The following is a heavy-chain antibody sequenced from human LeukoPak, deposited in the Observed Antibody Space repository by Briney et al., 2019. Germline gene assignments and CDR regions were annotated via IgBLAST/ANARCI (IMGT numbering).Heavy chain of an antibody. CDR1: GFTFDNNA. Sequence: GGSLRLSCAASGFTFDNNAMHWVRQAPGKGLEWVSLIGGDGGRTYYADSVKGRFTISRDNSRNSLFLQMNSLRTEGTALYYCAKGLRHSSLPDYWGQGTLVTVSS. CDR3: AKGLRHSSLPDY. V-gene: IGHV3-43*02. J-gene: IGHJ4*02. CDR2: IGGDGGRT. D-gene: IGHD6-19*01.